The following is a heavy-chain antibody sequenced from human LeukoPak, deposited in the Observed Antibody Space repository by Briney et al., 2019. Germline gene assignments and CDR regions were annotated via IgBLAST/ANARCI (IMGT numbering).Heavy chain of an antibody. Sequence: ASVKVSCKASGYTFTSYGISWVRQAPGQGLEWMGWISAYNGNTNYAQKLQGRVTMTTDTSTSTAYMELRSLRSDDTAVYYCARGCSGGSCYSWFDPWGQGTLVTVSS. CDR2: ISAYNGNT. D-gene: IGHD2-15*01. J-gene: IGHJ5*02. CDR3: ARGCSGGSCYSWFDP. CDR1: GYTFTSYG. V-gene: IGHV1-18*01.